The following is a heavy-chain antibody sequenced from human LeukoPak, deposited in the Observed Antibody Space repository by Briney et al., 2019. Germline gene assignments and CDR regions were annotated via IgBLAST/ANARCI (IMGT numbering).Heavy chain of an antibody. J-gene: IGHJ4*02. V-gene: IGHV1-24*01. CDR1: GYTLTELS. CDR2: FDPEDGET. D-gene: IGHD6-13*01. Sequence: ASVKVSCKVSGYTLTELSMHWGRQAPGKGLEWMGGFDPEDGETIYAQKFQGRVTMTEDTSTDTAYMELSSLRSEDTAVYYCATASHSSSWSSFDYWGQGTLVTVSS. CDR3: ATASHSSSWSSFDY.